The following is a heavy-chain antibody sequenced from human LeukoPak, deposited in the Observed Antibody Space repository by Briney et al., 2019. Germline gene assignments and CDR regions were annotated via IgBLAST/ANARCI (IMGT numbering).Heavy chain of an antibody. J-gene: IGHJ5*02. CDR1: GYSISRGYY. D-gene: IGHD3-22*01. V-gene: IGHV4-38-2*02. CDR3: ARHPRYYYDSSGRLNWFDP. Sequence: SETLSLTCTVSGYSISRGYYWGWIRQPPGKGLEWVGSIYHGGRTDYNPSLKSRVTISVDTSKNQFSLKLSSVTAADTAVYYCARHPRYYYDSSGRLNWFDPWGQGTLVTVSS. CDR2: IYHGGRT.